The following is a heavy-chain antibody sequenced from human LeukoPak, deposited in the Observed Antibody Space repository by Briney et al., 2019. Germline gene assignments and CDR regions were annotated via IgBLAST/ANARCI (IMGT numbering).Heavy chain of an antibody. Sequence: SETLSLTCTVSGGSISSSSYYWGWIRQPPGKGLEWIGSIYYSGSTTYNPSLRRRVTMSVDSSKNQFSLRLSSVTAADTAVYYCARLFFAFGESYFYSYHMDVWGKGTTVIISS. D-gene: IGHD3-10*01. CDR3: ARLFFAFGESYFYSYHMDV. CDR2: IYYSGST. J-gene: IGHJ6*03. V-gene: IGHV4-39*07. CDR1: GGSISSSSYY.